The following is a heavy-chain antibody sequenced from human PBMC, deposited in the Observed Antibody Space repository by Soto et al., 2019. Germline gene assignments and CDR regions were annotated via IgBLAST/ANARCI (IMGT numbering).Heavy chain of an antibody. CDR2: IYYSGAT. V-gene: IGHV4-28*01. CDR1: GYSISSSKW. D-gene: IGHD1-26*01. J-gene: IGHJ4*02. Sequence: QVQLQESGPGLVKPSDTLSLTCAVSGYSISSSKWWGWIRQPPGKGLEWIGYIYYSGATYYNPSLKSRVTLSVDTSKNQFSLKLTSVTAVDTAVYYCARREIQGPIDYWGQGTLVSVSS. CDR3: ARREIQGPIDY.